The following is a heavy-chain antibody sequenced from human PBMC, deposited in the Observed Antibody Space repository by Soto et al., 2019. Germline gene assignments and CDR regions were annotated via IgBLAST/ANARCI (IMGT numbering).Heavy chain of an antibody. CDR3: ARDLNYGLFDY. Sequence: EVQLVESGGGLVLPGGSLRLSCVASGFTMSSYSMSWVRQAPGKGLEWVSYISSSSSTIYYADSVKGRFTISRDNAKNSLYPQMNSLRAEDTAVYYCARDLNYGLFDYWGQGTLVTVSS. J-gene: IGHJ4*02. V-gene: IGHV3-48*01. CDR2: ISSSSSTI. CDR1: GFTMSSYS. D-gene: IGHD4-17*01.